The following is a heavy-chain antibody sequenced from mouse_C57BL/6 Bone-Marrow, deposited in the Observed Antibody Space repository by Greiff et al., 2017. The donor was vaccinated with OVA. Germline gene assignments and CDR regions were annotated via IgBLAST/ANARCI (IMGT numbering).Heavy chain of an antibody. J-gene: IGHJ4*01. CDR1: GFNIKDDY. CDR2: IDPENGDT. Sequence: EVQLQQSGAELVRPGASVKLSCTASGFNIKDDYMHWVKQRPEQGLEWIGCIDPENGDTEYASKFQGKATITADTSSNTAYLQLSSLTSEDTAVYYCTTYDYDSLDYWGRGTAVTVSS. CDR3: TTYDYDSLDY. D-gene: IGHD2-4*01. V-gene: IGHV14-4*01.